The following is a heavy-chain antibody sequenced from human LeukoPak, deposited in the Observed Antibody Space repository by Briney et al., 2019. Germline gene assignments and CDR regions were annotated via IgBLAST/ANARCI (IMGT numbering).Heavy chain of an antibody. J-gene: IGHJ5*02. CDR1: GDSVTNKNAA. Sequence: SQTLSLTCAISGDSVTNKNAAWNWIRQSPSRGLEWLGRTYHTSRWNNEYAESVKSRITISPDTSKNQFSLQINSVTPEDTAVYYCARGFFASGWASWGQGTLVTVSS. V-gene: IGHV6-1*01. D-gene: IGHD6-19*01. CDR2: TYHTSRWNN. CDR3: ARGFFASGWAS.